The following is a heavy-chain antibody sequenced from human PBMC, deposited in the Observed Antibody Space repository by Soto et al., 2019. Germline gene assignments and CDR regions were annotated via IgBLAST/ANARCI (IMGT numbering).Heavy chain of an antibody. Sequence: ASVKVSCKASGYTFTSYYMHWVRQAPGQGLEWMGIINPSGGSTSYAQKFQGRVTMTRDTSTSTVYMELSSLRSEDTAVYYCAKDRPRRTSGYFFDYWGQGTPDTVSS. CDR3: AKDRPRRTSGYFFDY. V-gene: IGHV1-46*01. J-gene: IGHJ4*02. CDR1: GYTFTSYY. CDR2: INPSGGST. D-gene: IGHD1-1*01.